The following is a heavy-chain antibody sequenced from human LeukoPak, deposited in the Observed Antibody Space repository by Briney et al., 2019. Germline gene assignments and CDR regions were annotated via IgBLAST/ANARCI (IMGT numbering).Heavy chain of an antibody. D-gene: IGHD6-19*01. Sequence: SETLSLTCTVSGYSISSGYYWGWIRQPPGKGLEWIESIYHSGSTYYNPSLKSRVTISLDTSKNQFSLKLSSVTAADTAVYYCARGIGGWPPYFDYWGQGTLVTVSS. CDR2: IYHSGST. J-gene: IGHJ4*02. V-gene: IGHV4-38-2*02. CDR3: ARGIGGWPPYFDY. CDR1: GYSISSGYY.